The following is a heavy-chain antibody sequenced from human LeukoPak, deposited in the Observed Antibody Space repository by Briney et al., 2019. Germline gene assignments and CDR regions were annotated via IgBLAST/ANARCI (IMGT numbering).Heavy chain of an antibody. Sequence: ASVKVSCKASGGTFSSYAISWVRQAPGQGLEWMGGIIPIFGTANYAQKFQGRVTITADESTSTAYMELSSLRSGDTAVYYCARGVAAAGGWFDPWGQGTLVTVSS. CDR1: GGTFSSYA. CDR3: ARGVAAAGGWFDP. J-gene: IGHJ5*02. V-gene: IGHV1-69*13. D-gene: IGHD6-13*01. CDR2: IIPIFGTA.